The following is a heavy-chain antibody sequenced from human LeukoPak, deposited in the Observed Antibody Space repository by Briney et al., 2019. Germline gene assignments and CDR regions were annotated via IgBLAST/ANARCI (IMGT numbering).Heavy chain of an antibody. V-gene: IGHV3-72*01. Sequence: GGSLRLSCAVSGFTFSDHYMDWVRQAPGKGQEWVGHIRKKANSYTTEYAASVRGRFTISRDDSKSSMYLQMNSLKTEDTAVYYCTRVSPLAYFFDFWGQGTLVTVSS. D-gene: IGHD5/OR15-5a*01. CDR1: GFTFSDHY. J-gene: IGHJ4*02. CDR2: IRKKANSYTT. CDR3: TRVSPLAYFFDF.